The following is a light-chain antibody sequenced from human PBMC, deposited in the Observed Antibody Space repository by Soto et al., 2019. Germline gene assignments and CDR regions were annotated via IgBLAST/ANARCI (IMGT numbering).Light chain of an antibody. CDR2: DIS. Sequence: QSALTQPASVSGSPGQSITISCTGTSSDVGGYNYVSWYQQHPGKAPKLMIYDISNRPAGVSNRFSGSKSGNTASLTISGIQAEDVSDYYFCSYTSSSTYVCGTGTNLTVL. J-gene: IGLJ1*01. V-gene: IGLV2-14*01. CDR3: CSYTSSSTYV. CDR1: SSDVGGYNY.